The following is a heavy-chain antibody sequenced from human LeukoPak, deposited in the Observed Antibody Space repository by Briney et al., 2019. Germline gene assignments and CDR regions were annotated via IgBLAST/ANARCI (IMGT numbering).Heavy chain of an antibody. D-gene: IGHD2-21*01. CDR2: IYYSGST. CDR3: ARVVLWRFDP. V-gene: IGHV4-59*01. Sequence: PSETLSLTCTVSGGSISSYYWSWIRQPPGKGLEWIGYIYYSGSTNYNPSLKSRVTISVDTSKNQFSLKLSSVTAADTAVYYCARVVLWRFDPWGQGTLVTVSS. CDR1: GGSISSYY. J-gene: IGHJ5*02.